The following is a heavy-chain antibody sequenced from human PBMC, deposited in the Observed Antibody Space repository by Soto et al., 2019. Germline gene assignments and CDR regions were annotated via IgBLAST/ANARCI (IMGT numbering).Heavy chain of an antibody. D-gene: IGHD2-2*02. V-gene: IGHV3-30-3*01. CDR1: GFTFSSYA. J-gene: IGHJ6*01. CDR3: ARGTGYCSSNSCYTSGMYYGMDV. Sequence: QVQLVESGGVVVQPGRSLRLSCAASGFTFSSYAMHWVRQAPGKGLVWVAVISYDGSKKYYADSVKVRLTISRYTSKNTLYLQMNSLRADDTAVYYGARGTGYCSSNSCYTSGMYYGMDVW. CDR2: ISYDGSKK.